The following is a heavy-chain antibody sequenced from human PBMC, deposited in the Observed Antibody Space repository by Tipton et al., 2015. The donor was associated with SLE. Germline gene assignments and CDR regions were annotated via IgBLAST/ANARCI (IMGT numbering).Heavy chain of an antibody. V-gene: IGHV4-38-2*02. CDR1: GYSISSGYY. CDR3: AREHISSLRDAFEV. CDR2: IYHGGST. J-gene: IGHJ3*01. D-gene: IGHD2-15*01. Sequence: TLSLTCAVSGYSISSGYYWGWIRQPPGKGLEWIGSIYHGGSTYYNPSLKSRVTISVDTSKNQFNLKLRSVTVVDTAMYYCAREHISSLRDAFEVWGQGTMVTVS.